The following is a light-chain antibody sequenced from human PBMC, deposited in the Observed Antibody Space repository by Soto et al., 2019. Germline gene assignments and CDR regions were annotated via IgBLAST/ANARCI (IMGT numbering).Light chain of an antibody. Sequence: LTQPPSASGSPGQSVTISCTGTSSDVGGYNYVSWYQQHPGKAPKLMIYEVSKRPSGVPDRFSGSKSGNTASLTVSGLQAEDEADYYCSSYAGSNKVVFGGGTKVTVL. J-gene: IGLJ2*01. CDR2: EVS. CDR3: SSYAGSNKVV. V-gene: IGLV2-8*01. CDR1: SSDVGGYNY.